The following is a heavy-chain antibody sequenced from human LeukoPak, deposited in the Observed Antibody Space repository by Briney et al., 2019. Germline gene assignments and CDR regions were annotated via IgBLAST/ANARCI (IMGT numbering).Heavy chain of an antibody. Sequence: PAGGPLRLSCAAPGFGFSTFGRHWAGQTPAKGLEWVSHISKDESNKYYADSVKGRFTISRDTSKNTLFLQMNSLRAEDTAVYYCAKDNPVLQYWGQGTLVTVSS. V-gene: IGHV3-30*18. J-gene: IGHJ4*02. CDR3: AKDNPVLQY. CDR2: ISKDESNK. CDR1: GFGFSTFG.